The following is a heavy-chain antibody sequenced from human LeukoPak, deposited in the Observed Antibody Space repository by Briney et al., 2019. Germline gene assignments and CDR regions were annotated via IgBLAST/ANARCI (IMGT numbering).Heavy chain of an antibody. D-gene: IGHD3-22*01. V-gene: IGHV1-2*02. CDR1: AYTFTNNT. Sequence: ASVKVSFTASAYTFTNNTIHWVRLAPGQGLEWMGWINPNIGTTNYAKRFQGRLTVTRDTSINTVFMELSSLNPDDTAVFYCARRYDSPGPLTFEFWGQVTLVTVSS. J-gene: IGHJ3*01. CDR2: INPNIGTT. CDR3: ARRYDSPGPLTFEF.